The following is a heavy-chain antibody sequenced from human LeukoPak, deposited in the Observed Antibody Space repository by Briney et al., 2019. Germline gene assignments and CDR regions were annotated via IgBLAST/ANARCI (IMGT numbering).Heavy chain of an antibody. CDR3: AKDARRVYDSSGYYDY. CDR2: IWYDGSNK. V-gene: IGHV3-33*06. J-gene: IGHJ4*02. Sequence: PGGSLRLSCAASGFTFSSYGMHWVRQAPGKGLEWVAVIWYDGSNKYYADSVKGRFTISRDNSKNTPYLQMNSLRAEDTAVYYCAKDARRVYDSSGYYDYWGQGTLVTVSS. CDR1: GFTFSSYG. D-gene: IGHD3-22*01.